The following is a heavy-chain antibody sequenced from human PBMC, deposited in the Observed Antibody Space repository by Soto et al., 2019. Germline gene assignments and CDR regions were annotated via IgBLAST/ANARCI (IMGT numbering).Heavy chain of an antibody. J-gene: IGHJ4*02. CDR1: GFTFDDYA. V-gene: IGHV3-9*01. D-gene: IGHD2-2*01. CDR2: ISWNSGSI. Sequence: EVQLVESGGGLVQPGRSLRLSCAASGFTFDDYAMHWVRQAPGKGLEWVSGISWNSGSIGYADFVKGRFTISRDNAKNSLYLQMNSLRAEDTALYYCAKDGGVVPAAYFDYWGQGTLVTVSS. CDR3: AKDGGVVPAAYFDY.